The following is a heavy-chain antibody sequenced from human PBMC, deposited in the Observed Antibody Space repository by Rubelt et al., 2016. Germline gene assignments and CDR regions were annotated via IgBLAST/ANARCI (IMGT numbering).Heavy chain of an antibody. CDR3: AKVPIRTVTSTFDY. V-gene: IGHV3-23*01. J-gene: IGHJ4*02. CDR1: GFTFSSYA. D-gene: IGHD4-17*01. Sequence: SGFTFSSYAMSWVRQAPGKGLEWVSAISGSGGSTYYADSVKGRFTISRDNSKNTLYLQMNSLRAEDTAVYYCAKVPIRTVTSTFDYWGQGTLVTVSS. CDR2: ISGSGGST.